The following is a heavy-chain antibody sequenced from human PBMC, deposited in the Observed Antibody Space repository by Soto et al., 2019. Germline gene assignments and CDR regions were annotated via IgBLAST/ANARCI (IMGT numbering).Heavy chain of an antibody. D-gene: IGHD2-21*01. CDR3: THTPFFGDKLDY. V-gene: IGHV2-5*02. CDR1: GFSLNTGGVG. Sequence: QITLKESGPPLVKPTQTLTLTCTFSGFSLNTGGVGVGWIRQPPGKALEWLAVIYWDDDKRYSPSLKSRLTISKDTSKNQVVLTMTSMDPVDTGTYYCTHTPFFGDKLDYWGQGALVTVSS. J-gene: IGHJ4*02. CDR2: IYWDDDK.